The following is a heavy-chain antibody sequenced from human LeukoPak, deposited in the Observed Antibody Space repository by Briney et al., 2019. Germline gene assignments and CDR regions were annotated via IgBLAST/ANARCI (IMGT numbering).Heavy chain of an antibody. CDR1: GFTFDDYA. Sequence: GGSLRLSCAASGFTFDDYAMHWVRQAPGKGLEWVSGISWNSGSIGYADSVKGRFTISRDNAKNSLYLQMNSLRAEDTALYYCAKEVAVIHLLTGAFDIWGQGTMVTVSS. CDR3: AKEVAVIHLLTGAFDI. V-gene: IGHV3-9*01. D-gene: IGHD6-19*01. CDR2: ISWNSGSI. J-gene: IGHJ3*02.